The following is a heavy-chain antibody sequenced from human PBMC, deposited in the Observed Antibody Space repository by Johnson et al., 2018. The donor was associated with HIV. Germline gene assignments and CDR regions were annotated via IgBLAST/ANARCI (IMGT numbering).Heavy chain of an antibody. CDR1: GFTVSSNY. Sequence: EVHLVESGGGLVQPGGSLRLSCAASGFTVSSNYMTWVRQAPGKGLEWVSVIYSGGSTYYADSVTGRFTISRDNAQNTLYLQMNSLRAEDTAVYYCASPQAGDYPQDDAFHIWGQGTMVTVSS. CDR2: IYSGGST. CDR3: ASPQAGDYPQDDAFHI. D-gene: IGHD4-17*01. J-gene: IGHJ3*02. V-gene: IGHV3-66*01.